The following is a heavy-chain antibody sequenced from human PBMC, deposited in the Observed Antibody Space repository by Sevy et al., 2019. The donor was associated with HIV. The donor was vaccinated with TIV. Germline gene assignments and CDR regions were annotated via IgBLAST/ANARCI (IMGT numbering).Heavy chain of an antibody. CDR2: IWYDGSNK. Sequence: GGSLRLSCTASGFTFSSSGMHWVRQAPGEGLEWVAVIWYDGSNKYYGDSVKGRFTISRDNSKNTLYLQMNSLRAEDTAVYYCAKDCSGGRCYFDYWGQGTLVTVSS. CDR3: AKDCSGGRCYFDY. J-gene: IGHJ4*02. CDR1: GFTFSSSG. V-gene: IGHV3-33*06. D-gene: IGHD2-15*01.